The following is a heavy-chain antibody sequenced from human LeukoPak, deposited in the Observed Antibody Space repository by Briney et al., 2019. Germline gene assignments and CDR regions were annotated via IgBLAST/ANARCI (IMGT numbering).Heavy chain of an antibody. V-gene: IGHV3-30*02. J-gene: IGHJ4*02. CDR3: AKGGYYDSTKPDS. Sequence: GGSLRLSCAASGFTFSSYGMHWVRQAPGKGLDWVTFIRYDGSNKYYADSVKGRFTISRDSSKNTLYLQMNSLRAEDTAVYYCAKGGYYDSTKPDSWGQGTLVTVSS. CDR2: IRYDGSNK. D-gene: IGHD3-22*01. CDR1: GFTFSSYG.